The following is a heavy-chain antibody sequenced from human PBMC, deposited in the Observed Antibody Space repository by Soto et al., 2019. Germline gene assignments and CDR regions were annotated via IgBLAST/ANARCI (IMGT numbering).Heavy chain of an antibody. D-gene: IGHD5-18*01. CDR1: GFTFSNYG. V-gene: IGHV3-33*01. J-gene: IGHJ6*02. Sequence: QVQLVESGGGVVQPGRSLRLSCTASGFTFSNYGMHWVRQAPGKGLEWVAVIWYDGSNIYYADSVKGRFTISRDNSKNTLYQQMNSLRTEDTAVYYCARTPVRGTAMVIRYGMDVWGQGTTVTVSS. CDR3: ARTPVRGTAMVIRYGMDV. CDR2: IWYDGSNI.